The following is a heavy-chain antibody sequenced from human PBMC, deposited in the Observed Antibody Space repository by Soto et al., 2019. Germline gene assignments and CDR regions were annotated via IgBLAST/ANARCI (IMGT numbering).Heavy chain of an antibody. CDR2: INPLFGTT. V-gene: IGHV1-69*01. D-gene: IGHD6-13*01. Sequence: QVQLVQSGAELRKPGSSVKVSCKSSGGTFSRHAINWVRQAPGQGLEWMGGINPLFGTTNYAQKFKGRLTITADESTNTTYMELSSLKSEDAAVYYCARASIHGSSWYFWFDPWGQGTLVTVSS. CDR3: ARASIHGSSWYFWFDP. CDR1: GGTFSRHA. J-gene: IGHJ5*02.